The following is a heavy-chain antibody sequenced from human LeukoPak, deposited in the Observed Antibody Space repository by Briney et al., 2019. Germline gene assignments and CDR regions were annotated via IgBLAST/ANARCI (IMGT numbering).Heavy chain of an antibody. CDR3: AKGSGTTVY. D-gene: IGHD1-7*01. CDR1: GFTFSSYW. V-gene: IGHV3-74*01. J-gene: IGHJ4*02. CDR2: INTDGSST. Sequence: GGSLRLSCAVSGFTFSSYWMHWVRQAPGKGLVWVSRINTDGSSTTYADSVKGRFTISRDNAKNTLYLQMNSLRAEDTAVYYCAKGSGTTVYWGQGTLVTVSS.